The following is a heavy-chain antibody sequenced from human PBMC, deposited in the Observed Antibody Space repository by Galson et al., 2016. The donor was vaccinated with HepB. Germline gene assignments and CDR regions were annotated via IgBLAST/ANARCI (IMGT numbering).Heavy chain of an antibody. CDR2: ISTRRTT. V-gene: IGHV3-23*01. D-gene: IGHD1-1*01. J-gene: IGHJ4*02. CDR3: SKEKPVQRIFDH. CDR1: GFVFSNFG. Sequence: SLRLSCAASGFVFSNFGLSWVRQAPGKGLEWVASISTRRTTYYSDSVQGRITISRDNSNNTRYLQMNDLRAEDTAVDYCSKEKPVQRIFDHWGQGTLLTVSS.